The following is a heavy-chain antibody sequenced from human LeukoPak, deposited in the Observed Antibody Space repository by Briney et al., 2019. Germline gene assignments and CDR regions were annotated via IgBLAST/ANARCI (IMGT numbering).Heavy chain of an antibody. D-gene: IGHD1-26*01. J-gene: IGHJ6*03. Sequence: GGSLRLACAASGFTFSSYGMHWVRQAPGKGLEWVAFIRYDGSNKHYADSVKGRFTISRDNSKNTLYLQMNSLRAEDTAVYYCAKGSGWEQSSYYYYMDVWGKGTTVTISS. V-gene: IGHV3-30*02. CDR1: GFTFSSYG. CDR2: IRYDGSNK. CDR3: AKGSGWEQSSYYYYMDV.